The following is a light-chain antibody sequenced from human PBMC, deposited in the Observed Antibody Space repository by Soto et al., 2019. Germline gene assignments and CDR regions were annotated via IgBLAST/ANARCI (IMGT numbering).Light chain of an antibody. CDR3: LQYKTFSYT. CDR2: GAS. V-gene: IGKV3-15*01. J-gene: IGKJ2*01. Sequence: EIVMTQSPATLSVSPGERATLSCRASQSVSSNLAWYQQKPGQAPRLLIYGASTRATGIPARFSGSGSGTEFTLTISSLQSEDFATYFCLQYKTFSYTFGQGTKLEIK. CDR1: QSVSSN.